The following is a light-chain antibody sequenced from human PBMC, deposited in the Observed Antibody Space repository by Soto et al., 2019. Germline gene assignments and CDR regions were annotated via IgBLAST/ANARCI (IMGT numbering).Light chain of an antibody. CDR2: RNH. V-gene: IGLV1-44*01. Sequence: QSVLTQSPSESATPGQRVTISCSGSGSNIGTHAVNWYQRVPGTAPTLLIFRNHQRPSGVPDRFSGSKSGTSASLAISGPQSEDEADYYCAAWDDSLRAVVFGGGTKLTVL. CDR1: GSNIGTHA. CDR3: AAWDDSLRAVV. J-gene: IGLJ2*01.